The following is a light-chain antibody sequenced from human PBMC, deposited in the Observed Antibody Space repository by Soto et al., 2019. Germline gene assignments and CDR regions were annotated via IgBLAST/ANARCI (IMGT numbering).Light chain of an antibody. Sequence: SVWTQSPGTLSLSPGERATLSCRASQSLTSTYLAWYQQKPGQAPRRLIYGASRRATGITDRFSGSGSGTDGTLTIIILEPEEVAVYYCQQYGSSPPITFGQGTGLEIK. CDR2: GAS. CDR3: QQYGSSPPIT. CDR1: QSLTSTY. J-gene: IGKJ5*01. V-gene: IGKV3-20*01.